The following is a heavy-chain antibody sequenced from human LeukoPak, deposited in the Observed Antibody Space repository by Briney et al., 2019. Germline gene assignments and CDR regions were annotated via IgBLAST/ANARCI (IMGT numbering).Heavy chain of an antibody. J-gene: IGHJ4*02. CDR2: INHRGST. V-gene: IGHV4-34*01. CDR3: ARGPCLWASCYRRFDY. Sequence: SETLSLTCAVYGGSFSGYYWSWIRQPPGKGLEWIGEINHRGSTNYNPSLKSRVTISVDTSKNQFSLKLSSVTAADTAVYYCARGPCLWASCYRRFDYWGQGTLVTVSS. CDR1: GGSFSGYY. D-gene: IGHD2-2*02.